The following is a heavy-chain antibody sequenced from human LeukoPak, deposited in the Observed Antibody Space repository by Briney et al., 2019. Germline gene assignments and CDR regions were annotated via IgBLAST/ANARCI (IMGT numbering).Heavy chain of an antibody. V-gene: IGHV1-69*05. CDR1: GGTFGSYA. CDR2: IIPIFGTA. CDR3: ARDHCSGGSCYSSYFDY. D-gene: IGHD2-15*01. Sequence: SVKVSCKASGGTFGSYAISWVRQAPGQGLEWMGRIIPIFGTANYAQKFQGRVTITTDESTSTAYMELSSLRSEDTAVYYCARDHCSGGSCYSSYFDYWGQGTLVTVSS. J-gene: IGHJ4*02.